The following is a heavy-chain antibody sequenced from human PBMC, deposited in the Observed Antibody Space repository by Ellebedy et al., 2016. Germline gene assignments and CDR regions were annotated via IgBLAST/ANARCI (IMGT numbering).Heavy chain of an antibody. J-gene: IGHJ4*02. CDR3: ARGTPPQYY. V-gene: IGHV3-30*03. Sequence: GGSLRLSCAASGFTFSSYGMHWVRQAPGKGLEWVALISTDGGNKYYADSVKGRFTISRDNSKNTLYLQMNSLRAEDTALYYCARGTPPQYYWGQGTLVTVSS. D-gene: IGHD4-11*01. CDR1: GFTFSSYG. CDR2: ISTDGGNK.